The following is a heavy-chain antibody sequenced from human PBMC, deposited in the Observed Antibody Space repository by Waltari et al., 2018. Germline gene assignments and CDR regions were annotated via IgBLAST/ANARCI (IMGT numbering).Heavy chain of an antibody. Sequence: QVQLQESGPGLVTPSVTLSLTCPVSGASIRSYCWCWIRQPAGKGLEWIGRIYTSGRTTSSPAPQSRGTMSADTPTNPFSLKLSSVTAAATAVYSRATISQYNVAYCGQRTLVTVSP. D-gene: IGHD1-20*01. CDR1: GASIRSYC. CDR2: IYTSGRT. J-gene: IGHJ4*02. V-gene: IGHV4-4*07. CDR3: ATISQYNVAY.